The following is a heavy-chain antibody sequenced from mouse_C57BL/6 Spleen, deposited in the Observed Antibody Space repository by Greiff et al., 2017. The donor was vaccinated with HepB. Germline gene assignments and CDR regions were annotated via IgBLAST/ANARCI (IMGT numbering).Heavy chain of an antibody. J-gene: IGHJ4*01. CDR1: GFTFSSYA. CDR2: ISSGGDYI. V-gene: IGHV5-9-1*02. CDR3: TRDRKSNHYAMDY. D-gene: IGHD1-3*01. Sequence: DVMLVESGEGLVKPGGSLKLSCAASGFTFSSYAMSWVRQTPEKRLEWVAYISSGGDYIYYADTVKGRFTISRDNARNTLYLQMSSLKSEDTAMYYCTRDRKSNHYAMDYWGQGTSVTVSS.